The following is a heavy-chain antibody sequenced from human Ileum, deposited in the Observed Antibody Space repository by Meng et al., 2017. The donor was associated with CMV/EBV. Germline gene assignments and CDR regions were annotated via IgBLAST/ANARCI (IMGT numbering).Heavy chain of an antibody. Sequence: RLQESGPGLVNTSETLSLTCYVSGGSISNYYWSWIRQPAGKGLEWIAHIYTSGTTNYNPSLKSRVTMSVDTSRNQFSLKLTSVTAADTAVYYCAKLCSGSACNWLSPWGLGTLVTVSS. D-gene: IGHD1-26*01. CDR1: GGSISNYY. J-gene: IGHJ5*02. CDR2: IYTSGTT. V-gene: IGHV4-4*07. CDR3: AKLCSGSACNWLSP.